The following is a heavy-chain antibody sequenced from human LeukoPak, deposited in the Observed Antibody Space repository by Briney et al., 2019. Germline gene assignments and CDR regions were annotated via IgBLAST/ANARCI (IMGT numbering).Heavy chain of an antibody. CDR2: ITTRGTIT. CDR3: AKYISDSGAYYAFDY. D-gene: IGHD3-10*01. J-gene: IGHJ4*02. Sequence: PWGSLRLSCAASGFTFSKYAMTWVRQAPGKGLEWVSAITTRGTITYYADSVKGRFTISRDDSKNTLSLQMDSLSAEDTALYYCAKYISDSGAYYAFDYWGQGTLVTVSS. V-gene: IGHV3-23*01. CDR1: GFTFSKYA.